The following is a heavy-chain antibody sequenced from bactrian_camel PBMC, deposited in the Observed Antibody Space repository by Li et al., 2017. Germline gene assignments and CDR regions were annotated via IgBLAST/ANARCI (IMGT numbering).Heavy chain of an antibody. J-gene: IGHJ4*01. CDR1: GFTRVSGC. D-gene: IGHD4*01. CDR3: AAETSTFLCAQIATSTGAEFKY. CDR2: IDSSGDST. V-gene: IGHV3S63*01. Sequence: HVQLAESGVGSVQAVGSLRLSCAVSGFTRVSGCPGWFRQAPGKEREGVAAIDSSGDSTYYADSVKDRFTISHDNAKNTLYLQMNSLKPEDTAMYYCAAETSTFLCAQIATSTGAEFKYWGRGTQVTIS.